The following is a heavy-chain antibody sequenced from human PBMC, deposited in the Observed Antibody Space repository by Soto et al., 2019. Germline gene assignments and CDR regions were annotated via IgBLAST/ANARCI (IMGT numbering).Heavy chain of an antibody. V-gene: IGHV1-18*01. CDR3: ARQVVPAAKGSSYYYYMDV. J-gene: IGHJ6*03. CDR1: GYTFTSYG. CDR2: ISAYNGNT. Sequence: QVQLVPSGAEVKKPGASVKVSCKASGYTFTSYGISWVRQAPGQGPEWMGWISAYNGNTNYALKLPVKVTPTTDPSTGTAYMELRSLRSDDTAVYYCARQVVPAAKGSSYYYYMDVWGKGTTVTVSS. D-gene: IGHD2-2*01.